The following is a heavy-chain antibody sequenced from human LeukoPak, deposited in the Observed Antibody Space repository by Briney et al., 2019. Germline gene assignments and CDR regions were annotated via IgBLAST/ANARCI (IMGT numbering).Heavy chain of an antibody. Sequence: GGSLRLSCAASGFTFSSYAMNWVRQAPGKGLEWISYISSTGSTIYYADSVKGRFTISRDNAKNSLYLQMNSLRDEDTAVYYCARESIPLDYWGQGILVTVSS. V-gene: IGHV3-48*02. D-gene: IGHD2-21*01. CDR3: ARESIPLDY. CDR2: ISSTGSTI. CDR1: GFTFSSYA. J-gene: IGHJ4*02.